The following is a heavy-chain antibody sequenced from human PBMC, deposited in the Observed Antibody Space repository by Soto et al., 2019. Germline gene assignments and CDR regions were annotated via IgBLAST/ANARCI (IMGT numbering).Heavy chain of an antibody. CDR2: ISYNGRNK. Sequence: QVQLVESGGGVVQAGKSLRLSCAASGFTFSAYGMHWVRQALGKGLEWVAVISYNGRNKYYVDSVKGRFSVSRDDSKNTVYLQMDSVRPEDTAVYYCVKDGSLEVPDVPLEEYFFDHWGQGTLVSVSS. CDR1: GFTFSAYG. V-gene: IGHV3-30*18. D-gene: IGHD3-3*01. J-gene: IGHJ4*02. CDR3: VKDGSLEVPDVPLEEYFFDH.